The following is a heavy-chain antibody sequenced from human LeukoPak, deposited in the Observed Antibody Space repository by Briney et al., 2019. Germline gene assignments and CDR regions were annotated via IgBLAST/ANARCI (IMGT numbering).Heavy chain of an antibody. CDR3: AKDSLLLGYGSGSYSN. Sequence: PGGSLRLSCAASGFTFSSYGMHWVRQAPGKGLEWVAVISYDGSNKYYADSVKGRFTISRDNSKNTLYLQMNSLRAEDTAVYYCAKDSLLLGYGSGSYSNWGQGTLVTVSS. CDR1: GFTFSSYG. J-gene: IGHJ4*02. CDR2: ISYDGSNK. D-gene: IGHD3-10*01. V-gene: IGHV3-30*18.